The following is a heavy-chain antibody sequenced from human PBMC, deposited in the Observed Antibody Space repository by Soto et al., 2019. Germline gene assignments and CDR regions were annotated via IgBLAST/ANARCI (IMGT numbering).Heavy chain of an antibody. V-gene: IGHV1-18*01. CDR1: GYTFSTSG. J-gene: IGHJ5*02. CDR3: ARDRPLIDYSDSRGYLSAWDS. Sequence: QVQLVQSGAEVKKPGASVKVSCKAFGYTFSTSGFSWVRQAPGQRLEWMGWISAYNGNTNYAQKLQGRVTMTTDTSTSTAYMELRNLRSEDTAVYYCARDRPLIDYSDSRGYLSAWDSWGQGTLVTVSS. CDR2: ISAYNGNT. D-gene: IGHD3-22*01.